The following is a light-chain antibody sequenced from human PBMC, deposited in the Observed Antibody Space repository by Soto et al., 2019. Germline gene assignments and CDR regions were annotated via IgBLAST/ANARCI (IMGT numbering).Light chain of an antibody. CDR1: HSNNKNY. J-gene: IGKJ1*01. CDR3: QQYYSIPWT. Sequence: DIVMTQSPDSLAVSLGERATINCKSSHSNNKNYLAWYQQKPGQPPKLLIYWASTRESGVPDRFSGSGSGTDFTLTISSLQAEDVAVYYCQQYYSIPWTCGQGTKVEIK. CDR2: WAS. V-gene: IGKV4-1*01.